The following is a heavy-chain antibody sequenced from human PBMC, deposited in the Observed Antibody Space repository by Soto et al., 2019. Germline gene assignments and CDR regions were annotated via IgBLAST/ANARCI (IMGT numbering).Heavy chain of an antibody. CDR3: GWESKVFSAWQ. V-gene: IGHV3-15*07. CDR1: GLKFSDAW. CDR2: MKSYGGGT. D-gene: IGHD1-26*01. Sequence: EVQVTESEGGLVKPGGSLRLSCEVSGLKFSDAWMNWVRQAPGKGLEWVGRMKSYGGGTDYAAPVKGRFTISRDDSKNTVFLQMDRLKGEDTAVYYFGWESKVFSAWQWGQGTLVNVSS. J-gene: IGHJ4*02.